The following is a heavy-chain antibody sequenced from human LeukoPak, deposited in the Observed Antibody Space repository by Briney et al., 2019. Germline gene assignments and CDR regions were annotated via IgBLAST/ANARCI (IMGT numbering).Heavy chain of an antibody. V-gene: IGHV4-59*01. D-gene: IGHD3-22*01. Sequence: SETLSLTCTVSGGSISSYYWSWIRQPPGKGLEWIGYIYYSGSTNYNPSLKSRVTISVDTSKNQFSLKLSSVTAADTAVYYCARVPPYYYDSSGYNPEPRYWYFDLWGRGILVTVSS. CDR3: ARVPPYYYDSSGYNPEPRYWYFDL. CDR2: IYYSGST. CDR1: GGSISSYY. J-gene: IGHJ2*01.